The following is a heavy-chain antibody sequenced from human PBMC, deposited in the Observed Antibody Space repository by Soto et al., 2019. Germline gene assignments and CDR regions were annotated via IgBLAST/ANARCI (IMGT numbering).Heavy chain of an antibody. Sequence: SETLSLTCAVYGGSFSGYYWSWIRQPPGKGLEWIGEINHSGSTNYNPSLKSRVTISVDTSKNQFSLKLSSVTAADTAGYYCARYARGVIIDYFDYWGQGTLVTVSS. V-gene: IGHV4-34*01. CDR2: INHSGST. CDR3: ARYARGVIIDYFDY. CDR1: GGSFSGYY. J-gene: IGHJ4*02. D-gene: IGHD3-10*01.